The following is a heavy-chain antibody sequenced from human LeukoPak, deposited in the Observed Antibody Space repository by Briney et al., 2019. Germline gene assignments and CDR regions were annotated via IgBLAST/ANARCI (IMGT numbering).Heavy chain of an antibody. CDR2: IKQDGSEK. J-gene: IGHJ3*02. V-gene: IGHV3-7*01. CDR3: ARDLRGIAVAWAFDI. Sequence: GGSLRLSCAASGFTFSSYSMNWVRQAPGKGLEWVANIKQDGSEKYYVDSVKDRFTISRDNAKNSLYLQMNSLRAEDTAVYYYARDLRGIAVAWAFDIWGQGTMVTVSS. CDR1: GFTFSSYS. D-gene: IGHD6-19*01.